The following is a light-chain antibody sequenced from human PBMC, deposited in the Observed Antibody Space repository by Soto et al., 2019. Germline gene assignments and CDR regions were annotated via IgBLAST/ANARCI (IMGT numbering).Light chain of an antibody. Sequence: EIVLTQSPGTLSLSPGERVTLSCRASQSVCSRCLAWYQQKPGQSPRLLIYGASSRATGIPGRFSGSGSGTDFTLTISRLEPEDFAVYYCQHYGTTPWTFGQGTKVVIK. V-gene: IGKV3-20*01. CDR2: GAS. J-gene: IGKJ1*01. CDR3: QHYGTTPWT. CDR1: QSVCSRC.